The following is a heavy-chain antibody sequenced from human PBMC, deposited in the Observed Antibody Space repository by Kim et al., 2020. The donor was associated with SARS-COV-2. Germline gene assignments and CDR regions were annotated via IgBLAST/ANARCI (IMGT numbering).Heavy chain of an antibody. J-gene: IGHJ3*02. V-gene: IGHV4-39*01. D-gene: IGHD2-8*01. CDR3: ARHRPYANYDAFDI. Sequence: YTPALKSRVTISGDKSKNQFSLKLSTVTAADTAVYYCARHRPYANYDAFDIWGQGTMVTVSS.